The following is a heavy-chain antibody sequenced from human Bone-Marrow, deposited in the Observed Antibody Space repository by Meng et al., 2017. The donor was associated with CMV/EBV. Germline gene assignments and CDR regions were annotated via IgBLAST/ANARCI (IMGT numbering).Heavy chain of an antibody. CDR1: GFTFSSYA. Sequence: GESLKISCAASGFTFSSYAMSWVRQAPGKGLEWVSAISGSGGSTYYADSVKGRFTISRDNPKNSLSLQMNSLRAEDTAVYYCARSRVGSAAIPGDYWGQGTLVTVSS. CDR2: ISGSGGST. V-gene: IGHV3-23*01. CDR3: ARSRVGSAAIPGDY. J-gene: IGHJ4*02. D-gene: IGHD2-2*02.